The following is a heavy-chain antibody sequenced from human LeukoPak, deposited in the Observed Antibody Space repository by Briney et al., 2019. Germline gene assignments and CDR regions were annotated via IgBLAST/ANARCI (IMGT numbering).Heavy chain of an antibody. CDR1: GGSFSGSY. CDR2: ISLSGRT. Sequence: PSETLSLTCGVSGGSFSGSYWGWIRQPPGKGLEWIGEISLSGRTNFNSSLTSRVTISLGTSKNQSSLNLRSVTTADTAVYYCARVPISLFGVVTAHFDSWGHGTLVAASS. D-gene: IGHD3-3*01. J-gene: IGHJ4*01. V-gene: IGHV4-34*01. CDR3: ARVPISLFGVVTAHFDS.